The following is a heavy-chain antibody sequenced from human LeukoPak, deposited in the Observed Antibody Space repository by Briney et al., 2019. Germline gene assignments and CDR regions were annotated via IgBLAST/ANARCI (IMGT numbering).Heavy chain of an antibody. J-gene: IGHJ4*02. CDR2: ISSSSSYI. V-gene: IGHV3-21*01. CDR3: ARDLNDYGDYVFDY. CDR1: GFTFSAYS. D-gene: IGHD4-17*01. Sequence: GGSLRLSCAASGFTFSAYSMNWVRQAPGKGLEWVSTISSSSSYIYYADSVKGRFTISRDNANNSLYLQMNSLRAEDTAVYYCARDLNDYGDYVFDYWGQGTLVTVSS.